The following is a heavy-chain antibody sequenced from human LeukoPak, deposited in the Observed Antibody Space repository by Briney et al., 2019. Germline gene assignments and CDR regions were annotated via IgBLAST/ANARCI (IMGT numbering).Heavy chain of an antibody. Sequence: SETLSLTCTVSGGSISSYYWSWIRQPPGKGLEWIGSIYYSGSTYYNPSLKSRVTISVDTSKNQFSLKLSSVTAADTAVYYCARHVVVGAIVDYWGQGTLVTVSS. D-gene: IGHD1-26*01. CDR3: ARHVVVGAIVDY. CDR1: GGSISSYY. J-gene: IGHJ4*02. V-gene: IGHV4-59*05. CDR2: IYYSGST.